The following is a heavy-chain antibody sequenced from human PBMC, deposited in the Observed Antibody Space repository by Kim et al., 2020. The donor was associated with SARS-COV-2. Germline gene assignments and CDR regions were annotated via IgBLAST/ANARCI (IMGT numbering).Heavy chain of an antibody. CDR1: GGSFSGYY. Sequence: SETLSLTCAVYGGSFSGYYWSWIRQPPGKGLEWIGEINHSGSTNYNPSLKSRVTISVDTSKNQFSLKLSSVTAADTAVYYCARGSPIVVVPAAIPNYFDYWGQGTLVTVSS. V-gene: IGHV4-34*01. CDR3: ARGSPIVVVPAAIPNYFDY. CDR2: INHSGST. D-gene: IGHD2-2*02. J-gene: IGHJ4*02.